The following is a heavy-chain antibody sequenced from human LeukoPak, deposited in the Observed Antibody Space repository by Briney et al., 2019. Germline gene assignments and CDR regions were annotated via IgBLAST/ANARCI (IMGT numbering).Heavy chain of an antibody. J-gene: IGHJ4*02. CDR2: MNPNSGNT. CDR1: GYTFTSYD. CDR3: ARGDDLFSVVDY. D-gene: IGHD3-3*01. Sequence: ASVKVSCKASGYTFTSYDINWVRQATGQGLEWMGWMNPNSGNTGYAQKFQGRVTMTRNTSISTAYKELSSLRSEDTAVYYCARGDDLFSVVDYWGQGTLVTVSS. V-gene: IGHV1-8*01.